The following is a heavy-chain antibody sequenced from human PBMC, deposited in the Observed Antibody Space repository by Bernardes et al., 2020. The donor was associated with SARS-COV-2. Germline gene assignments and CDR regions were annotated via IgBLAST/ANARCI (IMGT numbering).Heavy chain of an antibody. CDR1: GFTFSSYA. V-gene: IGHV3-64D*09. CDR3: VKGTRLARWMIDY. CDR2: ISSNGGST. J-gene: IGHJ4*02. D-gene: IGHD5-12*01. Sequence: GGSLRLSCSASGFTFSSYAMHWVRQAPGKGLEYVSAISSNGGSTYYADSVKGRFTISRDNSKNTLYLQMSSLRAEDTAVYYCVKGTRLARWMIDYWGQGTLVTVSS.